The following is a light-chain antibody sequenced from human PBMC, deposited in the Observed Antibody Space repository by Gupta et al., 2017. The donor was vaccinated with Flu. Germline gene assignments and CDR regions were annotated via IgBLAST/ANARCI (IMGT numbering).Light chain of an antibody. J-gene: IGLJ1*01. CDR2: EVT. Sequence: QSALTQPASVSGSPGQSITISCTGTSSDVGGYDYVSWFQQHPGIATKLLIYEVTKRPSGVSNRFSGSKSGNTASLTISGLQAEDESDYYCSSYSTSGTLFVFGSGTKVTVL. CDR1: SSDVGGYDY. CDR3: SSYSTSGTLFV. V-gene: IGLV2-14*03.